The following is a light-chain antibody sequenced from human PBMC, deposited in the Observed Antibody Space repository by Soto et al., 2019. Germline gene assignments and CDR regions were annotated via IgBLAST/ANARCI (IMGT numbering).Light chain of an antibody. V-gene: IGKV3D-15*01. CDR2: GAS. CDR3: QQYGSSGT. Sequence: ETVMTQSPGTLSVSPVESATLSCGTSQSVSSNLAWYQQKPGQAPRLLIYGASTRATGIPARFSGSGSGTEFTLTISYLRPEDFAVYYCQQYGSSGTFGQGTKVDI. J-gene: IGKJ1*01. CDR1: QSVSSN.